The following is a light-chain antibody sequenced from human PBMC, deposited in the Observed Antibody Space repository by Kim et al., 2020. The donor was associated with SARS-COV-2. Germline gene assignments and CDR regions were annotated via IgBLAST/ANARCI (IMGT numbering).Light chain of an antibody. V-gene: IGLV1-40*01. CDR1: SYNIGAGYD. Sequence: VTISGTGSSYNIGAGYDVHWYQQLPGTAPKLLIYGNSNRPSGVPDRFSGSKSGTSASLAITGLQAEDEADYYCQSYDSSLSGSVVFGGGTQLTVL. CDR2: GNS. CDR3: QSYDSSLSGSVV. J-gene: IGLJ2*01.